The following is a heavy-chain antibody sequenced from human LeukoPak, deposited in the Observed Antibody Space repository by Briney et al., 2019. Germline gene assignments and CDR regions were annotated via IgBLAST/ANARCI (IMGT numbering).Heavy chain of an antibody. V-gene: IGHV4-59*01. Sequence: SETLSLTCTVSGGSLTTYHWSWIRQPPGKGLEWIGYIQYSGNTKYNPSLESRVTISVDTSKNQISLKVRSMNAADTAVYYCARGFRGSCFDYWGQGNLVTVSS. J-gene: IGHJ4*02. CDR3: ARGFRGSCFDY. D-gene: IGHD6-13*01. CDR2: IQYSGNT. CDR1: GGSLTTYH.